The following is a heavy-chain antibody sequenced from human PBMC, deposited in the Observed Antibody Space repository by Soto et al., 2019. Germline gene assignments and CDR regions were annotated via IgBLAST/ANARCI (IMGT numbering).Heavy chain of an antibody. V-gene: IGHV3-30*04. J-gene: IGHJ4*01. CDR2: ISYDGTNK. CDR1: GFMFSAYA. Sequence: QVQLVESGGGVVQPGRSLRLSCAASGFMFSAYAMLWVRQAPGKGLEWVAAISYDGTNKYYADSIKGRFTISRDNSANTLFLQVNSPRREDTAMYYCARDPSPYTSGWYGIDFWGHGTLVTVSS. CDR3: ARDPSPYTSGWYGIDF. D-gene: IGHD6-19*01.